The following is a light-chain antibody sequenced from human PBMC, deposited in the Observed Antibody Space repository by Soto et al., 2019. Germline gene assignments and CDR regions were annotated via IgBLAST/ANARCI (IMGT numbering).Light chain of an antibody. V-gene: IGLV2-14*01. CDR2: DVS. Sequence: QSVLTQPASVSGSPGQSSTISCTGTSSDDGGYNYVSWYQQHPGKAPKLMIYDVSNRPSGVSNRFSGSKSGNTASLTISGLQSEDEADYYCSSYTSSSTLVFGGGTKLTV. J-gene: IGLJ2*01. CDR1: SSDDGGYNY. CDR3: SSYTSSSTLV.